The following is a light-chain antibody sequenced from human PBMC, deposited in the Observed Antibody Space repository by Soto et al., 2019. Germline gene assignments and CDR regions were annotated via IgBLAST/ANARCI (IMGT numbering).Light chain of an antibody. J-gene: IGKJ4*01. CDR2: EAS. Sequence: EIVLTQSPATRSSSPCGRATLACTASQTVSSSLAWYQQKPGQAPRLLIYEASNRATGIPARFSGSGSGADFTLTISSLEPEDFALYYCQQHINWPLTFGGGTKVDIK. CDR3: QQHINWPLT. V-gene: IGKV3-11*01. CDR1: QTVSSS.